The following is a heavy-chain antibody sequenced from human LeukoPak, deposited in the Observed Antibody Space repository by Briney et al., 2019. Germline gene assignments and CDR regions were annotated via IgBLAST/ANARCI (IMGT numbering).Heavy chain of an antibody. CDR1: GYTFTGYY. D-gene: IGHD6-19*01. J-gene: IGHJ4*02. CDR2: INPNSGGT. V-gene: IGHV1-2*02. Sequence: ASVKDSCKASGYTFTGYYMHWVRQAPGQGLEWMGWINPNSGGTNYAQKFQGRVTMTRDTSISTAYMELSRLRSDDTAVYYCARGNGYSSGWYEFDYWGQGTLVTVAS. CDR3: ARGNGYSSGWYEFDY.